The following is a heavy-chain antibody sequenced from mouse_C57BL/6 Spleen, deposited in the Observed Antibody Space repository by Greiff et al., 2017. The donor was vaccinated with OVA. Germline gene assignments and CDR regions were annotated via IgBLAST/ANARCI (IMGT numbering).Heavy chain of an antibody. J-gene: IGHJ1*03. CDR2: ISYDGSN. Sequence: EVKLMESGPGLVKPSQSLSLTCSVTGYSITSGYYWNWIRQFPGNKLEWMGYISYDGSNNYNPSLKNRISITRDTSKNQFFLKLNSVTTEDTATSYCARDYGSSYVDWYFDVWGTGTTVTVSS. D-gene: IGHD1-1*01. V-gene: IGHV3-6*01. CDR1: GYSITSGYY. CDR3: ARDYGSSYVDWYFDV.